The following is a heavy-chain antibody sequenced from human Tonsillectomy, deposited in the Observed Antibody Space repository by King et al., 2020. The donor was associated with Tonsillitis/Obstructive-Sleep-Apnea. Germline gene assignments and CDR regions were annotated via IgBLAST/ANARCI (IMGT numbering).Heavy chain of an antibody. CDR3: ARRYYGSGSYGDY. V-gene: IGHV5-10-1*01. J-gene: IGHJ4*02. CDR2: IDPTDSYT. CDR1: GYSFTSFW. Sequence: QLVQSGAEVKKPGESLRISCKSSGYSFTSFWITWVRQMPGKGLEWMGKIDPTDSYTDYSPSFQGHVTISADKSISTAYLQWSSLKASDSAMDYCARRYYGSGSYGDYWGQGTLVTVSA. D-gene: IGHD3-10*01.